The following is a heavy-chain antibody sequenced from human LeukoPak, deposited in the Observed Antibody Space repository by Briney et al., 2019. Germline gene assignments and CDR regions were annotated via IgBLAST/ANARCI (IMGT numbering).Heavy chain of an antibody. CDR3: ARVIRGYCSSTSCHSNAFDI. D-gene: IGHD2-2*01. CDR2: IYYSGST. Sequence: SETLSLTCTVSGGSISSYYWSWIRQPPGKGLEWIGYIYYSGSTNYNPSLKSRVTISVDTSKNQFSLKLNSVTAADTAVYYCARVIRGYCSSTSCHSNAFDIWGQGTMVTVSS. CDR1: GGSISSYY. V-gene: IGHV4-59*01. J-gene: IGHJ3*02.